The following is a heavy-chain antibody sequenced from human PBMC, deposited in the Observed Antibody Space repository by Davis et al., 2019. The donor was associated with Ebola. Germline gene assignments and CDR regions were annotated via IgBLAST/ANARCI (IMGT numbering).Heavy chain of an antibody. J-gene: IGHJ1*01. CDR3: ARAYDSSAYYFQH. CDR2: INPNSGGT. Sequence: ASVKVSCKASGYTFTGYYMHWVRQAPGQGLEWMGWINPNSGGTNYAQKFQGWVTMTRDTSISTAYMELSRLRAEDTAVYYCARAYDSSAYYFQHWGQGTLVTVSS. CDR1: GYTFTGYY. V-gene: IGHV1-2*04. D-gene: IGHD3-22*01.